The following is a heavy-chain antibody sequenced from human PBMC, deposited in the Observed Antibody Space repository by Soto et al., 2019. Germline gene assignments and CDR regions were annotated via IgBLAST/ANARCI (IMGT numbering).Heavy chain of an antibody. V-gene: IGHV1-69*06. J-gene: IGHJ3*02. D-gene: IGHD2-8*01. CDR1: GDTFNSHA. Sequence: QVQLVQSGAEVKKPGSSVKVSCKVSGDTFNSHAITWVRQAPGQGLEWMGRIIPMFGTANYAQKFQGRVTITADTSTSTAYMGLRSLRSEDTAVYYCARSKGVGLVVDAFDIWGQGTMVTVSS. CDR2: IIPMFGTA. CDR3: ARSKGVGLVVDAFDI.